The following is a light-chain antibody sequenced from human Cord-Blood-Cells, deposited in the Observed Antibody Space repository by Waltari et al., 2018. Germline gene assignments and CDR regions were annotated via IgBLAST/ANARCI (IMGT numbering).Light chain of an antibody. Sequence: DIQMTQSPSSLSASVGDRVTITCQASQDISNYLNWYQQKPGKAPKLLIYDASNLETGGPSRFSGSGSGTDFTFTISNLQPEDIATYYCQQYDNLPYSFGQGTKLEIK. J-gene: IGKJ2*03. CDR1: QDISNY. V-gene: IGKV1-33*01. CDR3: QQYDNLPYS. CDR2: DAS.